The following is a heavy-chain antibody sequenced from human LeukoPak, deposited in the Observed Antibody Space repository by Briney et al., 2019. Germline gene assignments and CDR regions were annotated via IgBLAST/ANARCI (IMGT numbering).Heavy chain of an antibody. Sequence: GGSLRLSCAASGFTFSSYEMNWVRQAPGKGLEWVSYISSSGSTIYYADSVKGRFTISRDNAKNSLYLQMNSLRAEDTAVYYCARAYDVLTGYYNHYGMDVWGQGTTVTVSS. D-gene: IGHD3-9*01. CDR3: ARAYDVLTGYYNHYGMDV. CDR1: GFTFSSYE. J-gene: IGHJ6*02. V-gene: IGHV3-48*03. CDR2: ISSSGSTI.